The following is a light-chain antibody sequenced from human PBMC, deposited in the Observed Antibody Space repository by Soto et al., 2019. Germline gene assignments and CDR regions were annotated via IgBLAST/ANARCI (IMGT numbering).Light chain of an antibody. J-gene: IGLJ1*01. CDR2: GDN. V-gene: IGLV1-40*01. Sequence: QSVLSQPPSVSGAPGLRITISCTGSSSNIGANYDVHWYRQVPGTAPKLLMSGDNNRPSGVADRFSGSKSGTSASLAITRLQAEDEADYYCQSYDSSLNRVFGTGTKVTVL. CDR1: SSNIGANYD. CDR3: QSYDSSLNRV.